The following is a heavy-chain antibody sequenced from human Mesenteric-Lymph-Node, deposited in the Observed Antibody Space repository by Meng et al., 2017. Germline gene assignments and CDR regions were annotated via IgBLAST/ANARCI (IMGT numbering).Heavy chain of an antibody. V-gene: IGHV1-69*05. CDR1: GYTFTSYG. CDR3: ARDGGSALWSGSYPIDY. D-gene: IGHD1-26*01. Sequence: KISCKASGYTFTSYGISWVRQAPGQGLEWMGGIIPIFGTENYAKKFQGRVTITRDTSASTDYMELSSLRSEDTAVYYCARDGGSALWSGSYPIDYWGHGTLVTVSS. CDR2: IIPIFGTE. J-gene: IGHJ4*01.